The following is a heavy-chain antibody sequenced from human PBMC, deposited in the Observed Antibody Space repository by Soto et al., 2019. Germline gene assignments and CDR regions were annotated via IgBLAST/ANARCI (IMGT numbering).Heavy chain of an antibody. D-gene: IGHD3-16*01. J-gene: IGHJ5*02. Sequence: GASVKVCCKASGDAFTSYALRWVRHAPGQRLEWMGWINAGNGNTKYSQKFQGRVTITRDTSASTAYMELSSLRSEDTAVYYCARGYGGPIGWSDPWGQGTLVTVSS. CDR1: GDAFTSYA. V-gene: IGHV1-3*01. CDR2: INAGNGNT. CDR3: ARGYGGPIGWSDP.